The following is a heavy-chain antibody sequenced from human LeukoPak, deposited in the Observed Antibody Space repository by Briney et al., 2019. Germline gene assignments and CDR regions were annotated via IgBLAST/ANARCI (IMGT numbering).Heavy chain of an antibody. CDR1: GFTFINYN. Sequence: PGGSLRLSCAASGFTFINYNMNWVRQAPGKGLEWVSSISSSSSYIYYADSVKGRFTISRDNAKNSLYLQMNSLRAEDTAVYYCARGVAVAGNLDYWGQGTLVTVSS. V-gene: IGHV3-21*01. J-gene: IGHJ4*02. D-gene: IGHD6-19*01. CDR3: ARGVAVAGNLDY. CDR2: ISSSSSYI.